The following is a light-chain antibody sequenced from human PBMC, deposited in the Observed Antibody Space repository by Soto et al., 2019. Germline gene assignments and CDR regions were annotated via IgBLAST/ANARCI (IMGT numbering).Light chain of an antibody. Sequence: EILMTQSPVTLSLSPGEKATLSCRAAQSVGTRLAWYQHKTGQAPRLLISGASSRATGIPDRFTGSGSETSFTLTISRLEPEDFALYYCQHYQSGHPITFGQGTRLEIK. J-gene: IGKJ5*01. V-gene: IGKV3-20*01. CDR1: QSVGTR. CDR3: QHYQSGHPIT. CDR2: GAS.